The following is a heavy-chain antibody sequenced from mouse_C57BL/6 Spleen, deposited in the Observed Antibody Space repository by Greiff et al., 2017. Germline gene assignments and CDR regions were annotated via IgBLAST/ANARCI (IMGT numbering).Heavy chain of an antibody. Sequence: VQLQQSGAELVKPGASVKISCKASGYAFSSYWMNWVKQRPGKGLEWIGQIYPGDGDTNYNGKFKGKATLTADKSSSTAYMQLSSLTSEDSAVYFCAREGLTGSFDYWGQGTTLTVSS. CDR2: IYPGDGDT. CDR3: AREGLTGSFDY. D-gene: IGHD4-1*01. J-gene: IGHJ2*01. CDR1: GYAFSSYW. V-gene: IGHV1-80*01.